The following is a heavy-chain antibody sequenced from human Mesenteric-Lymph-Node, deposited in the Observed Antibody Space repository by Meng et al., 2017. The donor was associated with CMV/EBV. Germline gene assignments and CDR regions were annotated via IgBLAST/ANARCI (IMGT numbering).Heavy chain of an antibody. CDR2: IKQDGSEK. CDR3: ARARYFDLKYYFDY. D-gene: IGHD3-9*01. CDR1: GFKFDDYG. V-gene: IGHV3-7*01. Sequence: GESLKISCAASGFKFDDYGMHWVRPVPGKGLEWVANIKQDGSEKYYVDSVKGRFTISRDNAKNSLYLQMNRLRAEDTAVYYCARARYFDLKYYFDYWGQGTLVTVSS. J-gene: IGHJ4*02.